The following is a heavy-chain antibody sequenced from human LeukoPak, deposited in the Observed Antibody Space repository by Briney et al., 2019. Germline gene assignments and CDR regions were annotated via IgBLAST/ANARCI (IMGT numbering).Heavy chain of an antibody. CDR2: IYYSGST. J-gene: IGHJ5*02. V-gene: IGHV4-59*01. CDR3: ARGGIVVVPQDWFDP. D-gene: IGHD2-2*01. CDR1: GGSISSYY. Sequence: PSETLSLTCTVSGGSISSYYWSWIRQPPGKGLEWSGYIYYSGSTNYNPSLKSRVTISVDTSKNQFSLKLSSVTAADTAVYYCARGGIVVVPQDWFDPWGQGTLVTVSS.